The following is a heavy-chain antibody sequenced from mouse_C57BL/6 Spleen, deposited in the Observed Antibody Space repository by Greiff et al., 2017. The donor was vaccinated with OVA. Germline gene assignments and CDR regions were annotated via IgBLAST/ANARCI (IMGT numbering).Heavy chain of an antibody. CDR2: ISYDGSN. J-gene: IGHJ2*01. CDR3: ARDYGSSYVYVDY. CDR1: GYSITSGYY. D-gene: IGHD1-1*01. V-gene: IGHV3-6*01. Sequence: VQLKQSGPGLVKPSQSLSLTCSVTGYSITSGYYWNWIRQFPGNQLEWMGYISYDGSNNYNPSLKNRISITRDTSKNQFFLKLNSVTTEDTATYYCARDYGSSYVYVDYWGQGTTLTVSS.